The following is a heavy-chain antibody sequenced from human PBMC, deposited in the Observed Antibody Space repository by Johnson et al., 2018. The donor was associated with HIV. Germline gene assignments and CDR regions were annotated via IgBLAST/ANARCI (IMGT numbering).Heavy chain of an antibody. D-gene: IGHD7-27*01. CDR2: ISYDGSNK. J-gene: IGHJ3*02. CDR1: GFTFSTCP. Sequence: VQLVESGGGVVQPGRSLRLSCAASGFTFSTCPMHWVRQAPGKGLEWVAVISYDGSNKYYADPVKGRFTISSDNSKNTLYLQMNSLRAEDTAVYYCARDIRSLGINTGYDAFDIWGQGTMVTVSS. CDR3: ARDIRSLGINTGYDAFDI. V-gene: IGHV3-30*04.